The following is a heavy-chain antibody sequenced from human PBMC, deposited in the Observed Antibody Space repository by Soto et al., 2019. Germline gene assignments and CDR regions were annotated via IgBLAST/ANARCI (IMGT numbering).Heavy chain of an antibody. CDR1: GGSISSYY. Sequence: PSETLSLTCTVSGGSISSYYWSWIRQPPGKGLEWTGYIYYSGSTNYNPSLKSRIIISVDTSKNQFSLKLSSVTAADTAVYYCARRWGRNFDYWGQGTLVTVSS. CDR3: ARRWGRNFDY. V-gene: IGHV4-59*08. J-gene: IGHJ4*02. CDR2: IYYSGST. D-gene: IGHD2-15*01.